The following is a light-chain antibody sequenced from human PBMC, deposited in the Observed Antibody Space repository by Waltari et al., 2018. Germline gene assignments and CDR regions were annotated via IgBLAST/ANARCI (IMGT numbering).Light chain of an antibody. CDR2: RNS. Sequence: QSVMTQPPSASGTPGQRVTIPCSGTSSNIGSNYVYWYHQLPGTAPKLLIYRNSQRPSGVPDRFSGSKSGTSASLAISGLRSEDEADYYCAVWDDSLSGRVFGGGTKLTVL. J-gene: IGLJ3*02. CDR3: AVWDDSLSGRV. CDR1: SSNIGSNY. V-gene: IGLV1-47*01.